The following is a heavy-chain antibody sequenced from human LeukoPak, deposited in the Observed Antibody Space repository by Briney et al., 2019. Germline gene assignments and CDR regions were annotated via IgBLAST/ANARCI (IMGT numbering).Heavy chain of an antibody. CDR1: GGSISSYY. J-gene: IGHJ4*02. D-gene: IGHD3-22*01. CDR2: IYYSGST. Sequence: SETLSLTCTVSGGSISSYYWSWIRQPPGKGLEWIGYIYYSGSTNYNPSLKSRVTISVDTSKNQFSLKLSSVTAADTAVYYCARGGRYYYDSSGYYIDYWGQGTLVTVSS. V-gene: IGHV4-59*01. CDR3: ARGGRYYYDSSGYYIDY.